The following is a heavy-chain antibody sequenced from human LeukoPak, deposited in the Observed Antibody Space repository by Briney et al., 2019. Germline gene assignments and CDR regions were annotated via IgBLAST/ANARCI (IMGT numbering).Heavy chain of an antibody. Sequence: SETLSLTCAVHGGSFSGYYWSWIRQPPGKGLEWIGEITHRGSTNYNPSLKSRVTISVDTSKNQFSLKLNSVTAADTAVYYCARYDIVATNWFDPWGQGTLVTVSS. V-gene: IGHV4-34*01. CDR3: ARYDIVATNWFDP. D-gene: IGHD5-12*01. CDR1: GGSFSGYY. J-gene: IGHJ5*02. CDR2: ITHRGST.